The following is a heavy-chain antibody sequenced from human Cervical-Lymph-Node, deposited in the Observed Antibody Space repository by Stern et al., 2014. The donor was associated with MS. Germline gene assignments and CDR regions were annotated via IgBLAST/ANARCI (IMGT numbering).Heavy chain of an antibody. CDR1: PYSISSGYY. V-gene: IGHV4-38-2*02. Sequence: VQLVESGPRLVKPSETLSLTCSVSPYSISSGYYWALIRQSPGKGLEWIGTTHRSGSTYYNPSLKSRVTISADTSKNQFFLMLTSVAAADTAVYYCARWGYGDYEADYWGQGTLVTVSS. CDR2: THRSGST. D-gene: IGHD4-17*01. J-gene: IGHJ4*02. CDR3: ARWGYGDYEADY.